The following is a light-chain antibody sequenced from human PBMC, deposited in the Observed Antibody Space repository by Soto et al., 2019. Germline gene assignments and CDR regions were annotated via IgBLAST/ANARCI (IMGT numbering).Light chain of an antibody. J-gene: IGLJ1*01. V-gene: IGLV2-14*01. CDR2: EVS. Sequence: QSALTQPASVSGAPGQSITISCTGTSSDGGGYDYVSWYQKHPAKAPKLMVFEVSNRPSGVSYRFSGSKSGNTASLTISGLQAEDEADYFCSSYSLSTAYLFGTGTKVTVL. CDR1: SSDGGGYDY. CDR3: SSYSLSTAYL.